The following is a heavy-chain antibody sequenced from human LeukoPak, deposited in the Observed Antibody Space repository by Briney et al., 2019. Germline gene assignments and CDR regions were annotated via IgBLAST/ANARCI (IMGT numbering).Heavy chain of an antibody. D-gene: IGHD1-26*01. CDR1: GFTFSTYS. CDR3: ARDVFPYSGSYYSDS. V-gene: IGHV3-21*01. CDR2: ISSSSSYI. Sequence: KSGGSLRLSCAASGFTFSTYSMNWVRQAPGKGLEWVSSISSSSSYIYYADSVQGRFTISRDNARNSLFLQMNSLRVEDTAVYYCARDVFPYSGSYYSDSWGQGTLVTVSS. J-gene: IGHJ4*02.